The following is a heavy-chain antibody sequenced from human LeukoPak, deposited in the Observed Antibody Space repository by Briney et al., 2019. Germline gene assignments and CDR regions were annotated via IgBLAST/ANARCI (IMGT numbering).Heavy chain of an antibody. J-gene: IGHJ1*01. CDR1: GGTFSSYA. CDR3: ARDGGVGATLAEYFQH. CDR2: IIPIFGTA. D-gene: IGHD1-26*01. Sequence: ASVKVSCKASGGTFSSYAISWVRQAPGQGLEWMGGIIPIFGTANYAQKFQGRVTITADKSTSTAYMELSSLRSEDTAVYYCARDGGVGATLAEYFQHWGQGTLVTVSS. V-gene: IGHV1-69*06.